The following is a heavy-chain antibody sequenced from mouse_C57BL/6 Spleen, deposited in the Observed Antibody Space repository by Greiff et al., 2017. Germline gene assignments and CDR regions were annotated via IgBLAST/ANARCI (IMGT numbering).Heavy chain of an antibody. Sequence: VQLQQSGAELVKPGASVKLSCKASGYTFTSYWMQWVKQRPGQGLEWIGEIDPSDSYTNYNQKFKGKATLTVDTSSSTAYMQLSSLTSEDSAVYYCARGYGYDYFDYWGQGTTLTVSS. D-gene: IGHD2-2*01. CDR1: GYTFTSYW. J-gene: IGHJ2*01. CDR3: ARGYGYDYFDY. V-gene: IGHV1-50*01. CDR2: IDPSDSYT.